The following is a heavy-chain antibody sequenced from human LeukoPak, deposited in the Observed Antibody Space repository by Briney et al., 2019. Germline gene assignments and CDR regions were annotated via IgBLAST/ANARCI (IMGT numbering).Heavy chain of an antibody. D-gene: IGHD2-21*02. CDR3: ARSPTAGYFDY. J-gene: IGHJ4*02. Sequence: SETLSLTCTVSGGSISSYYWSWIRQPPGKGLEWIGYNYYSGSTNYNPSLKSRVTISVDTSKNQFSLKLSSVTAADTAVYYCARSPTAGYFDYWGQGTLVTVSS. CDR2: NYYSGST. CDR1: GGSISSYY. V-gene: IGHV4-59*01.